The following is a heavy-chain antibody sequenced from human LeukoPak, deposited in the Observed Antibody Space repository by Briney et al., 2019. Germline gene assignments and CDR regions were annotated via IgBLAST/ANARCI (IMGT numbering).Heavy chain of an antibody. CDR1: GGSFSGYY. J-gene: IGHJ4*02. CDR2: INHSGST. V-gene: IGHV4-34*01. CDR3: AREDSDYGVTYFDY. Sequence: SETLSLTCAVYGGSFSGYYWSWIRQPPGKGLEWIGEINHSGSTNYNPSLKSRVTMSVDTSKNQFSLKLSSVTAADTAVYYCAREDSDYGVTYFDYWGQGTLVTVSS. D-gene: IGHD4-17*01.